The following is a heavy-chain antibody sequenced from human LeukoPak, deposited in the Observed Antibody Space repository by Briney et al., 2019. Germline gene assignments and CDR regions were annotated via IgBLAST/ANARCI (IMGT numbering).Heavy chain of an antibody. CDR3: ATDILTGGDY. V-gene: IGHV1-24*01. Sequence: ASVKVSCKVSGYTLTELSMHWVRQAPGKGLEWMGGFDPEDGETIYAQKFQGRVTMTGDTSTDTAYMELSSLRSEDTAVYYCATDILTGGDYWGQGTLVTVSS. CDR2: FDPEDGET. J-gene: IGHJ4*02. CDR1: GYTLTELS. D-gene: IGHD3-9*01.